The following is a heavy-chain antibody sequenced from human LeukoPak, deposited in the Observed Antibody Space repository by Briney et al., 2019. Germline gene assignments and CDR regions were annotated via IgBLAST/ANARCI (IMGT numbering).Heavy chain of an antibody. Sequence: GGSLRLSCAASGFTFSSYAMSWVRQAPGKGLEWVSAISGSGGSTYYADSVKGRFTIARDNSKNTLYLQMTSLRAEDTAVYYCAKGSPYCSGGSCYPTQRLHYYYYYGMDVWGQGTTVTVSS. J-gene: IGHJ6*02. V-gene: IGHV3-23*01. CDR3: AKGSPYCSGGSCYPTQRLHYYYYYGMDV. D-gene: IGHD2-15*01. CDR1: GFTFSSYA. CDR2: ISGSGGST.